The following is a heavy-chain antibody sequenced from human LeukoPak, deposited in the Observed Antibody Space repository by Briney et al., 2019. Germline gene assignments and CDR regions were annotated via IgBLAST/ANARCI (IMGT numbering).Heavy chain of an antibody. CDR2: IIPIFGTA. CDR3: ARNYVVVVAATRSYYYYGMDV. Sequence: ASVKVSCKASGGTFSSYAISWVRQAPGQGLERMGGIIPIFGTANYAQKFQGRVTITADESTSTAYMELSSLRSEDTAVYYCARNYVVVVAATRSYYYYGMDVWGQGTTVTVSS. J-gene: IGHJ6*02. D-gene: IGHD2-15*01. V-gene: IGHV1-69*01. CDR1: GGTFSSYA.